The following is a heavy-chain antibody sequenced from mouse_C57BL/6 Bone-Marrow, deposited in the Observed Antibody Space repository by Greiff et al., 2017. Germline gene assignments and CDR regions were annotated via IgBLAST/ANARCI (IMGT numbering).Heavy chain of an antibody. J-gene: IGHJ3*01. D-gene: IGHD2-3*01. CDR3: ARSEGYGCFAY. CDR1: GYTFTDYE. CDR2: IDPETCGT. V-gene: IGHV1-15*01. Sequence: QVQLQQPGAELVRPGASVTLSCKASGYTFTDYEMHWVKQTPVHGLEWIGAIDPETCGTAYNQKFKGKAILTADKASSTAYMQLNSLTCENSAVYFCARSEGYGCFAYWGQGTLVTVSA.